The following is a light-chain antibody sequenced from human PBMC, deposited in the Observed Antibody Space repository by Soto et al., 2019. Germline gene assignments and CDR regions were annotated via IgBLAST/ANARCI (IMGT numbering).Light chain of an antibody. CDR3: QQSYITPVT. Sequence: EIHMTHSPSSLSGSLGEIVAITVGASQSISTYLIWYQQKPGKAPKLLIYATSSLQSGVPSRFSGSGSGTDFTLTISSPQPEDFATYYCQQSYITPVTFGQGTKVDIK. CDR2: ATS. J-gene: IGKJ1*01. V-gene: IGKV1-39*01. CDR1: QSISTY.